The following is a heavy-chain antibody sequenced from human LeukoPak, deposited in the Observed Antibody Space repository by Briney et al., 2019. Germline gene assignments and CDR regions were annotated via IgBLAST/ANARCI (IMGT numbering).Heavy chain of an antibody. CDR3: ARCIMEFGEPVDY. J-gene: IGHJ4*02. Sequence: PGGSLRLSCAACGFAFSSYWMHWVRQAPGKGLVWVSRINSDGSSTSYADSVKGRFTISRDNAKNTLYLQMNSLRAEDTAVYYCARCIMEFGEPVDYWGQGTLVTVSS. D-gene: IGHD3-10*01. CDR1: GFAFSSYW. CDR2: INSDGSST. V-gene: IGHV3-74*01.